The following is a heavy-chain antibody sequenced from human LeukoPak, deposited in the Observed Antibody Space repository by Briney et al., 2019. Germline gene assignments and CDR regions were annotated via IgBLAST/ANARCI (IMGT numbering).Heavy chain of an antibody. Sequence: GGSLRLSCAASGFTFSSFGMSWVRQAPGKGLEWISTISGGGGTIYYADSVRGRFAISRDNSMDTLSLQMNSLGAEDTALYNCAKGRYSSSSAYFDYWGQGALVTVSS. D-gene: IGHD6-6*01. J-gene: IGHJ4*02. CDR1: GFTFSSFG. V-gene: IGHV3-23*01. CDR3: AKGRYSSSSAYFDY. CDR2: ISGGGGTI.